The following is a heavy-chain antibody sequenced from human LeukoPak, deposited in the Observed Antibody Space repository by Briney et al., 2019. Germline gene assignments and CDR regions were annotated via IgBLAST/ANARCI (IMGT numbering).Heavy chain of an antibody. J-gene: IGHJ4*02. CDR3: ARDDSGYSYSFDY. CDR1: GFSFSATW. CDR2: IKQDGSEK. Sequence: GGSLRLPCAASGFSFSATWMSWVRQAPGKGLEWVAKIKQDGSEKYYVDSVKGRFTISRDNPKNSLYLQMNSLRAEDTAVYYCARDDSGYSYSFDYWGQGTLVTVSS. D-gene: IGHD3-22*01. V-gene: IGHV3-7*01.